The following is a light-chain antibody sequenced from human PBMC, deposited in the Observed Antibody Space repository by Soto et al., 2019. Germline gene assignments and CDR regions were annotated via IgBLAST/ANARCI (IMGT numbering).Light chain of an antibody. CDR3: QQYNNWPPWT. Sequence: EIVLTHSPGTLSLSPVERATLSCRSSQSVSSNLAWYQQKPGQAPRLLIYGASTRATGIPARFSGSGSGTEFTLTISSLQPEDFAVYYCQQYNNWPPWTFGQGTKVDTK. V-gene: IGKV3-15*01. J-gene: IGKJ1*01. CDR2: GAS. CDR1: QSVSSN.